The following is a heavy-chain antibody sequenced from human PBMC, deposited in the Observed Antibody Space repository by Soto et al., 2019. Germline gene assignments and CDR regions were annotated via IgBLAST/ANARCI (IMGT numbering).Heavy chain of an antibody. CDR3: ARGDSSGQRPFDI. CDR2: IYYSGST. V-gene: IGHV4-31*03. J-gene: IGHJ3*02. D-gene: IGHD3-22*01. CDR1: SASISSAVSY. Sequence: HTSTVRSASISSAVSYRSWIRQHPGKGLEWIGYIYYSGSTYYNPSLKSRVTISVDTSKNQFSLKLSSVTAADTAVYYCARGDSSGQRPFDIWGQGTMVT.